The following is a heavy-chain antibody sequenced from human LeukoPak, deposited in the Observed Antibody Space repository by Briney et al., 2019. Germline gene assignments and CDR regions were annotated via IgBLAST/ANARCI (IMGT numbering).Heavy chain of an antibody. Sequence: GGSLRLSCAASGFTFSRFWMHWVRQPPGKGLVWVSRIDSDGSITTYADSVKGRFTISRDNAKNTVYLQINSLRAEDTAVYYCATLNGFGNDSWGQGVLVTVSS. D-gene: IGHD4-23*01. CDR3: ATLNGFGNDS. V-gene: IGHV3-74*01. CDR2: IDSDGSIT. CDR1: GFTFSRFW. J-gene: IGHJ5*01.